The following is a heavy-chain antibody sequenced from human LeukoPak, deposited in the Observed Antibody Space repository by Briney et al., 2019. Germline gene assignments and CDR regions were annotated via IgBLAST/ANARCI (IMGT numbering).Heavy chain of an antibody. Sequence: SETLSLTCSVSGGSINAFYWSWIRQPAGKGLEWIGRIHSSGSTNYSPSLKSRVTMLLDPSKNQFSLSLISVTAADRAVYYCAREAVHYGSGSLDYWGQGTLVTVSS. CDR1: GGSINAFY. V-gene: IGHV4-4*07. D-gene: IGHD3-10*01. CDR3: AREAVHYGSGSLDY. CDR2: IHSSGST. J-gene: IGHJ4*02.